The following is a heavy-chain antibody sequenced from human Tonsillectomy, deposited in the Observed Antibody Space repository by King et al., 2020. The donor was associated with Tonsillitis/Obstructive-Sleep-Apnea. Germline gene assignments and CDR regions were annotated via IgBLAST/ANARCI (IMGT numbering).Heavy chain of an antibody. D-gene: IGHD4-23*01. CDR2: ISGSSSTI. J-gene: IGHJ4*02. V-gene: IGHV3-48*02. CDR1: GFTFSTYS. CDR3: EREEGYGGFPFGY. Sequence: VQLVESGGGLVQPGGSLRLSCAASGFTFSTYSMNWVRQAPGKGLEWVSYISGSSSTISQADSVRGRFTISRDNAKQSLYLQINSLRDEDAAVYYCEREEGYGGFPFGYWGQGTLVTVSS.